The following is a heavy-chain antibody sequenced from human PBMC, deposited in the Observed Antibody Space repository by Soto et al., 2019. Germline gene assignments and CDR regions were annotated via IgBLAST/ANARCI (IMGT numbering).Heavy chain of an antibody. Sequence: ECLQVSCNGSGYRFTSYWIIWVRQMPGKGLEWMGRIDPSDSYTNYSPSFQGHVTISADKSISTAYLQWSSLKASDTAMYYCAAWFGDLGPGPYYYYGMDVWGQGTTVTGSS. V-gene: IGHV5-10-1*01. J-gene: IGHJ6*02. D-gene: IGHD3-10*01. CDR2: IDPSDSYT. CDR1: GYRFTSYW. CDR3: AAWFGDLGPGPYYYYGMDV.